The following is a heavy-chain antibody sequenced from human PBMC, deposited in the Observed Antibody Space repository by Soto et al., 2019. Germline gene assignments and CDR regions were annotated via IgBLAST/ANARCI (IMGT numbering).Heavy chain of an antibody. CDR1: GGTFSSYA. J-gene: IGHJ6*02. V-gene: IGHV1-69*12. CDR3: ARHPPAVYYYGMDV. CDR2: IIPIFGTA. Sequence: QVQLVQSGAEVKKPGSSVKVSCKASGGTFSSYAISWVRQAPGQGLEWMGGIIPIFGTANYAQKFQGRVTSTADEATSPAYMELRSLRSEDTAVYYCARHPPAVYYYGMDVWGQGTTVTVSS.